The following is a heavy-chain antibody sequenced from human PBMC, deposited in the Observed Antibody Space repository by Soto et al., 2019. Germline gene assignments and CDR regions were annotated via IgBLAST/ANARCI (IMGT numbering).Heavy chain of an antibody. CDR3: ARDPYGDFDY. CDR1: GFAFSSYT. Sequence: PGGSLRLSCAASGFAFSSYTMTWARQAPGKGLEWVSAVRGSGSNTYYADSVMGRFTISRDNAKNSLYLQMNSLRAEDTAVYYCARDPYGDFDYWGQGTLVTVSS. D-gene: IGHD4-17*01. CDR2: VRGSGSNT. J-gene: IGHJ4*02. V-gene: IGHV3-21*01.